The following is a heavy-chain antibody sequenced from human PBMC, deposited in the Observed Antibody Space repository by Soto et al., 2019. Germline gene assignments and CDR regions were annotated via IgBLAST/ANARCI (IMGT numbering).Heavy chain of an antibody. V-gene: IGHV3-30*18. CDR3: AKGSQPSYYYMDV. J-gene: IGHJ6*03. CDR1: GFIFSSYG. Sequence: SLRLSCAASGFIFSSYGMHWVRQAPGKGLEWVAVILYDGSNKYYADSVKGRFTISRDNSKNTLYLQMSGLRADDTAVYYCAKGSQPSYYYMDVWGKGTTVTVSS. CDR2: ILYDGSNK.